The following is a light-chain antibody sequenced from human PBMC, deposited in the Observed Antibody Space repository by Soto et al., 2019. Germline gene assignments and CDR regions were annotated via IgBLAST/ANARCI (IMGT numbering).Light chain of an antibody. J-gene: IGLJ1*01. V-gene: IGLV2-8*01. CDR1: SIDVGGYNY. Sequence: QSVLNQPPSASGSPGQSVTISCTGTSIDVGGYNYVSWYQQHPGKAPKIMIYEVNKRPSGVPDRFWGSKSGNTASLTISGLQAEDEAEYHCCSYAGTYYVFGTGTKVTVL. CDR3: CSYAGTYYV. CDR2: EVN.